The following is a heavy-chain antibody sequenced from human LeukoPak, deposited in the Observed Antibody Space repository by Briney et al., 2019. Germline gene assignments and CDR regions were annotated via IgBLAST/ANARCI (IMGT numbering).Heavy chain of an antibody. D-gene: IGHD1-26*01. CDR1: GFTFSSYE. Sequence: GGSLRLSCAASGFTFSSYEMNWVRQAPGKGLEWVSYISSSGSTIYYADSVKGRFTISRDNAKNSLYLQMNSLRGEDTAVYYCARGGYSGSYGSNYYYYMDVWGKGTTVTISS. CDR2: ISSSGSTI. CDR3: ARGGYSGSYGSNYYYYMDV. V-gene: IGHV3-48*03. J-gene: IGHJ6*03.